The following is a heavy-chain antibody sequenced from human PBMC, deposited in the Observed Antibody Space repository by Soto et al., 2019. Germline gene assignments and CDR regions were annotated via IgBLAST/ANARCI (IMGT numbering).Heavy chain of an antibody. V-gene: IGHV3-74*01. J-gene: IGHJ3*02. CDR1: GFTFSSYW. D-gene: IGHD1-26*01. CDR3: ARYSGSHDAFDI. CDR2: INSDGSST. Sequence: VGSLRLSCAASGFTFSSYWMHWVRQAPGKGLVWVSRINSDGSSTSYADSVKGRFTISRDNAKNSLYLQMNSLRAEDTAVYYCARYSGSHDAFDIWGQGTMVTVSS.